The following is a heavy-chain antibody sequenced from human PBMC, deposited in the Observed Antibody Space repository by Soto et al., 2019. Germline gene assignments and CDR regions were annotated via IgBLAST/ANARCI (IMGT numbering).Heavy chain of an antibody. Sequence: ASVKVSCKASGYTFTSYGISWVRQAPGQGLEWMGWISAYNGNTNYAQKLQGRVTMTTDTSTSTAYMELRSLRSDDTAVYYCARGYYYDSSGYEDDAFDIWGQGTMVTVSS. J-gene: IGHJ3*02. V-gene: IGHV1-18*01. CDR3: ARGYYYDSSGYEDDAFDI. CDR1: GYTFTSYG. D-gene: IGHD3-22*01. CDR2: ISAYNGNT.